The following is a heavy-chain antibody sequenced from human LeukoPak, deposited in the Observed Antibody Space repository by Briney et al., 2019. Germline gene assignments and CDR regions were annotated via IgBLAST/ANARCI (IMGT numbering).Heavy chain of an antibody. CDR1: GFTVSSNY. V-gene: IGHV3-66*04. CDR2: IYSGGST. CDR3: ASQLGIDAFDI. J-gene: IGHJ3*02. Sequence: GGSLRLSCAASGFTVSSNYMSWVRQAPGKGLEWVSVIYSGGSTYYADSVKGRFTISRDNSKNTLYLQMNSLRAEDTAVYYCASQLGIDAFDIWGQGTMVTVSS. D-gene: IGHD7-27*01.